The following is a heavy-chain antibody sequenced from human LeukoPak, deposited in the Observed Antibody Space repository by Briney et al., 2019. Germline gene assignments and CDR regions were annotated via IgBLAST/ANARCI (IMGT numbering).Heavy chain of an antibody. D-gene: IGHD6-19*01. CDR1: GGSISSGSYY. J-gene: IGHJ6*02. V-gene: IGHV4-61*02. Sequence: PSETLSLTCTVSGGSISSGSYYWSWIRQPAGKGLEWIGRIYTSGSTNYNPSLKSRVTISVDTSKNQFSLKLSSVTAADTAVYYCARDAVAGPYYYYGMDVWGQGTTVTVPS. CDR2: IYTSGST. CDR3: ARDAVAGPYYYYGMDV.